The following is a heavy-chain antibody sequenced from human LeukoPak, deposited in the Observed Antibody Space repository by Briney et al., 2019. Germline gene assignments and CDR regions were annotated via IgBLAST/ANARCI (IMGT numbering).Heavy chain of an antibody. CDR3: ARQVGTIAARPQLDRGLSDYYYYYMDV. CDR1: GYSFTSYW. D-gene: IGHD6-6*01. V-gene: IGHV5-51*01. J-gene: IGHJ6*03. Sequence: GESLKISCKGSGYSFTSYWIGWVRQMPGKGLEWMGIIYPGDSDTRYSPSFQGQVTISADKSISTAYLQWSSLKASDTAMYYCARQVGTIAARPQLDRGLSDYYYYYMDVWGKGTTVTVSS. CDR2: IYPGDSDT.